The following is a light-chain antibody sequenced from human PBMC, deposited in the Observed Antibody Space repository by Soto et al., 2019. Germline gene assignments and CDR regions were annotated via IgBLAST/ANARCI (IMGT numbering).Light chain of an antibody. J-gene: IGKJ5*01. V-gene: IGKV3-15*01. Sequence: EIVMTQSPATLSVSPGESATLSCRASQSVSSNLAWHQQKPGQAPRILMYDASTRATGISARFSGSGSGTEFTLTISSLQSEDFAIYYCQQRQYWPPITFGQGTRLEIK. CDR1: QSVSSN. CDR3: QQRQYWPPIT. CDR2: DAS.